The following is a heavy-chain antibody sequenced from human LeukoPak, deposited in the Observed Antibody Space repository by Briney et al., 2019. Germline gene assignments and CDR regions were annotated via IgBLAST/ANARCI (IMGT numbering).Heavy chain of an antibody. Sequence: ASVKVSCKASGGTFSSYAISWVRQAPGQGLEWMGGIIPVFGTANYAQKFQGRVTITADESTSTAYMELSSLRSEDTAVYYCAGPTYYYDSSGYYPESANYYYYGMDVWGQGTTVTVSS. CDR3: AGPTYYYDSSGYYPESANYYYYGMDV. V-gene: IGHV1-69*13. CDR1: GGTFSSYA. D-gene: IGHD3-22*01. CDR2: IIPVFGTA. J-gene: IGHJ6*02.